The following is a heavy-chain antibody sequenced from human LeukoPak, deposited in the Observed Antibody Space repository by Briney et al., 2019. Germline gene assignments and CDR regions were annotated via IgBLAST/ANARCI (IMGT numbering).Heavy chain of an antibody. D-gene: IGHD2/OR15-2a*01. CDR1: GGSISGSSYY. J-gene: IGHJ6*02. CDR2: VSHTGST. V-gene: IGHV4-39*07. Sequence: RPSETLSLTCTVSGGSISGSSYYWAWIRQPPGKGLECIGSVSHTGSTYYNPSLKSRVTISVDSSKNPFSLKLSSVTAADTAVYYCAREGYFYGMDVWGQGATVTVSS. CDR3: AREGYFYGMDV.